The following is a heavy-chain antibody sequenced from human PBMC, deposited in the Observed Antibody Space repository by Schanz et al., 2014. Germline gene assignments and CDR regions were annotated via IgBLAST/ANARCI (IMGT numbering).Heavy chain of an antibody. Sequence: EVHLLESGGGLVQPGGSLRLSCVASGFTFTNYAMTWVRQAPGKGLEWVSGISGSGGSTYYADSVKGRFTISRDNGETSVYLPIISLRVEHTAVYYCARFLARYQYYGVDVWGQGTMXIVSS. CDR3: ARFLARYQYYGVDV. D-gene: IGHD3-3*01. CDR2: ISGSGGST. CDR1: GFTFTNYA. J-gene: IGHJ6*02. V-gene: IGHV3-23*01.